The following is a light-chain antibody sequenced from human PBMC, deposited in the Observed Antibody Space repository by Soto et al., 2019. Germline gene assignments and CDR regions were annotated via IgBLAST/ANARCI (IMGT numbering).Light chain of an antibody. CDR3: SSFTTSSTRV. CDR2: EVS. V-gene: IGLV2-14*01. J-gene: IGLJ2*01. CDR1: SSDVGAYNY. Sequence: QSALTQPASVSGSPGQSITISCAGTSSDVGAYNYVSWYQQHPGSTPKIMIYEVSNRPSGVSDRFSGSKSGNTASLPISGLQAGDEADYYCSSFTTSSTRVFGGGTKLTVL.